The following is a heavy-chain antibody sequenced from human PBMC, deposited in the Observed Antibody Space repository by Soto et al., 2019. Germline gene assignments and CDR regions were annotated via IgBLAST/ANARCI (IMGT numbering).Heavy chain of an antibody. D-gene: IGHD3-3*01. Sequence: PGGSLRLSCAASGFTFSSYAMHWVRQAPGKGLEWVAVISYDGSNKYYADSVKGRFTISRDNSKNTLYLQMNSLRAEDTAVYYCARDTSLTSYYDFWSGTYEGYFDYWGQGTLVTVSS. CDR2: ISYDGSNK. CDR1: GFTFSSYA. CDR3: ARDTSLTSYYDFWSGTYEGYFDY. J-gene: IGHJ4*02. V-gene: IGHV3-30-3*01.